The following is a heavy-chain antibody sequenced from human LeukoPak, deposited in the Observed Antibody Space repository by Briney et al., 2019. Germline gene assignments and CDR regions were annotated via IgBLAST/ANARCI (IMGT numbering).Heavy chain of an antibody. CDR2: INPSGGSA. CDR3: ARDRRYSGGWYIGYYYYYGMDV. D-gene: IGHD6-19*01. J-gene: IGHJ6*02. V-gene: IGHV1-46*01. Sequence: ASVKVSCKASGYTFTSYYMHWVRQAPGQGLEWMGIINPSGGSASYAQKFQGRVTMTRDTSTSTVYMELSSLRSEDTAVYYCARDRRYSGGWYIGYYYYYGMDVWGQGTTVTVSS. CDR1: GYTFTSYY.